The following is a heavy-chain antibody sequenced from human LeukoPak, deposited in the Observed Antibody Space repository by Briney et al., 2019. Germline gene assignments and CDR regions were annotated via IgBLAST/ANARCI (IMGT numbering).Heavy chain of an antibody. CDR1: GFTFSNYW. CDR2: IDNAGSIT. D-gene: IGHD3-22*01. V-gene: IGHV3-74*03. J-gene: IGHJ4*02. Sequence: GGSLRLSCAASGFTFSNYWIHWVRQAPGKGLVWVSRIDNAGSITTYADSVKGRFTISRDNAENTLYLQMNGLRVEDTAVYYCVRSAFHAGSGNYYDYWGQGTLVTVSS. CDR3: VRSAFHAGSGNYYDY.